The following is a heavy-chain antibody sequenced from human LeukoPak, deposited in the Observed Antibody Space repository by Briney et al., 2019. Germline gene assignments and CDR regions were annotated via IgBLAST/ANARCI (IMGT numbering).Heavy chain of an antibody. CDR1: GYTFTSYY. J-gene: IGHJ4*02. CDR3: ARAATVADRDY. CDR2: INPSGGST. Sequence: ASVKVSCKASGYTFTSYYMHWVRQAPGQGLVWMGIINPSGGSTSYAQKFQGRVTMTRDTSTSTVYMELSSLRSEDTAVYYCARAATVADRDYWGQGTLVTVSS. V-gene: IGHV1-46*01. D-gene: IGHD4-23*01.